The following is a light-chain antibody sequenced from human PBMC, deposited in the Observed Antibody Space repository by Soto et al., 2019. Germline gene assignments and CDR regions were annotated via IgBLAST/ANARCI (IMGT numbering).Light chain of an antibody. CDR1: QTVSSNY. J-gene: IGKJ2*01. CDR3: EHYDSPPYT. V-gene: IGKV3D-20*01. CDR2: DAS. Sequence: EIVLTQSPATLSLSPGERATLSCGASQTVSSNYLAWYQQKPGLAPRLLIYDASNWATGIPDRFSGGGSGTDFTLTISRLAPEDFGMYYCEHYDSPPYTFGQGTKVESK.